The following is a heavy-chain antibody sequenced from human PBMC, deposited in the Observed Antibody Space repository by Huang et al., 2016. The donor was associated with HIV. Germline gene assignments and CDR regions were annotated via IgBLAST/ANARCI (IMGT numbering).Heavy chain of an antibody. CDR3: ARAVVRGLIIRFDP. Sequence: QVQLVQSGAEVTKPGASVKVSCRTSGYICNGYYIHWVRQAPGEGLEWMGWVKPKSGATNQAQRVQSSLHMTTDTSTSAVYMELANLRSDDTAVYYCARAVVRGLIIRFDPWGQGTLVTVSS. CDR2: VKPKSGAT. J-gene: IGHJ5*02. CDR1: GYICNGYY. V-gene: IGHV1-2*02. D-gene: IGHD3-10*01.